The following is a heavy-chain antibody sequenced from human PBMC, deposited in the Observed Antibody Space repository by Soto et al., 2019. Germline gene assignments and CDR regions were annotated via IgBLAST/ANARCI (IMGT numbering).Heavy chain of an antibody. J-gene: IGHJ3*02. D-gene: IGHD1-26*01. V-gene: IGHV1-18*01. CDR1: GYTFTSYG. Sequence: VASVKVSCKASGYTFTSYGISWVRQAPGQGLEWMGWISAYNGNTNYAQKLQGRVTMTTDTSTSTAYMELRSLRSDDTAVYYCARVLVGATTGAFDIWGQGTMVTVSS. CDR2: ISAYNGNT. CDR3: ARVLVGATTGAFDI.